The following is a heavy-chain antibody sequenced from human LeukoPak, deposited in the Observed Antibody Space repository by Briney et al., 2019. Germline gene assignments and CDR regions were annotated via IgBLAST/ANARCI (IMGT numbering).Heavy chain of an antibody. J-gene: IGHJ4*02. D-gene: IGHD3-16*01. CDR1: GGSISSSSYY. V-gene: IGHV4-39*01. Sequence: SETPSLTCTVSGGSISSSSYYCGWIRQPPGKGLEWIGSIYYSGSTYYNPSLKSRVTISVDTSKNQFSLKLSSVTAADTAVYYCARQDWASRVWGSYGDYFDYWGQGTLVTVSS. CDR3: ARQDWASRVWGSYGDYFDY. CDR2: IYYSGST.